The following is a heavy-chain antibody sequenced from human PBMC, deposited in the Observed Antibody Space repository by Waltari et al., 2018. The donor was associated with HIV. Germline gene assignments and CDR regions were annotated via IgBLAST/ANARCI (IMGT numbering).Heavy chain of an antibody. D-gene: IGHD2-21*01. CDR3: ARDFVVRGYYYYGMDV. J-gene: IGHJ6*02. CDR1: GFTVSSNY. CDR2: IYSGGST. Sequence: EVQLVETGGGLIQPGGSLRLSCAASGFTVSSNYMSWVRQAPGKGLEWVSVIYSGGSTYYADSVEGRFTISRDNSKNTLYLQMNSLRAEDTAVYYCARDFVVRGYYYYGMDVWGQGTTVTLSS. V-gene: IGHV3-53*02.